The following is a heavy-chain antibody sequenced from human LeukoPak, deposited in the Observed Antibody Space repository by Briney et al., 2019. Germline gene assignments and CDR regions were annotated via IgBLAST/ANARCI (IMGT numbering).Heavy chain of an antibody. CDR2: ISSSSSYI. V-gene: IGHV3-21*01. J-gene: IGHJ4*02. CDR1: GFTFTNYA. Sequence: GGSLRLSCVASGFTFTNYAMSWVRQAPGKGLEWVPSISSSSSYIYYADSVKGRFTISGDNAKNSLYLQMNSLRAEDTAVYYCARAHSVDHWGQGTLVTVSS. D-gene: IGHD2-21*01. CDR3: ARAHSVDH.